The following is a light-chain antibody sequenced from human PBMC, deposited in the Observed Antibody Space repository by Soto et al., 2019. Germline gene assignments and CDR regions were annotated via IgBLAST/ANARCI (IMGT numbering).Light chain of an antibody. CDR3: QQYNSYCK. CDR2: KSS. J-gene: IGKJ1*01. CDR1: QSISSW. V-gene: IGKV1-5*03. Sequence: EIKMNKSPSNLSASVEDRVTSSCRASQSISSWLSWYQQKPGKAPNLLIYKSSSLESGVPSRFSGSGSGTESTLTISSLQPDDFATYYCQQYNSYCKFGQGNKVDIK.